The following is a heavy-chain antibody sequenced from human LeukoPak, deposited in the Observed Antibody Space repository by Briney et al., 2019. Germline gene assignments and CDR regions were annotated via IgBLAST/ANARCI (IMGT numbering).Heavy chain of an antibody. CDR3: ARYSSGWSFDY. V-gene: IGHV3-30*04. D-gene: IGHD6-19*01. Sequence: GGSLRLSCAASGFTFSSYAMHWVRQAPGKGLEWVAVISYDGSNKYYADSEKGRFTISRDNSKNTLYLQMNSLRAEDTAVYYCARYSSGWSFDYWGQGTLVTVSS. CDR1: GFTFSSYA. J-gene: IGHJ4*02. CDR2: ISYDGSNK.